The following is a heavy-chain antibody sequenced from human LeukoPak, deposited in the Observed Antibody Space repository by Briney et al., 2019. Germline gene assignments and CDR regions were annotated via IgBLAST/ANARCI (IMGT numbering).Heavy chain of an antibody. CDR3: TTDTWYSAGH. D-gene: IGHD2-15*01. CDR1: GFIFSGSW. CDR2: IKKDGSEK. J-gene: IGHJ4*02. Sequence: GGSLRLSCTASGFIFSGSWMARIRQAPGKGLEWVAIIKKDGSEKYYVDSMKGRFTISRDNAKNSLFLQMNSLRAEDTAIYYCTTDTWYSAGHWGQGTLVTVSS. V-gene: IGHV3-7*03.